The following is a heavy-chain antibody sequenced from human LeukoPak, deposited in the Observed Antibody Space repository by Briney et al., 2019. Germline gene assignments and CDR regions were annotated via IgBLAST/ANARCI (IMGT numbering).Heavy chain of an antibody. J-gene: IGHJ3*02. Sequence: GESLKISCKGSGYSFTSYWIGWVRQMPGKGLEWMGIIYPGDSDTRYSPSFRGQVTLSADQSISTAYPQWSSLKASDTAMYYCARHGPRITIFGVVTDDAFDIWGQGTMVTVSS. D-gene: IGHD3-3*01. CDR2: IYPGDSDT. CDR3: ARHGPRITIFGVVTDDAFDI. V-gene: IGHV5-51*01. CDR1: GYSFTSYW.